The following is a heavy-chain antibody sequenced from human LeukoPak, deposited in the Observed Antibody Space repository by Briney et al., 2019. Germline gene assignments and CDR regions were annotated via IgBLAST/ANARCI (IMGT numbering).Heavy chain of an antibody. CDR1: GFTFSRYG. Sequence: GGSVRLSCVGSGFTFSRYGLIWVRQPPGKGLEWVSGIHGNGETTYYGDSVKGRFTISRDNSKSTLYLQMNSLRVEDTAEYFCGRDPNGDYVGAFEFWGQGTKVAVS. V-gene: IGHV3-23*01. J-gene: IGHJ3*01. CDR3: GRDPNGDYVGAFEF. D-gene: IGHD3-16*01. CDR2: IHGNGETT.